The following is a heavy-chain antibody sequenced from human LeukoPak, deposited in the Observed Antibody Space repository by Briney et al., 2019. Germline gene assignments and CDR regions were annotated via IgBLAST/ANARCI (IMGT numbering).Heavy chain of an antibody. CDR3: ARDYCSSTSFYTRLDY. CDR1: GYTFTGYY. CDR2: INPNSGGT. Sequence: ASVKVSCKASGYTFTGYYMHWVRQAPGQGLEWMGWINPNSGGTNYAQKFHGRVTMTRDTSISTAYMELSRLRSDDTAVYYCARDYCSSTSFYTRLDYWGQGTLVTVSS. J-gene: IGHJ4*02. V-gene: IGHV1-2*02. D-gene: IGHD2-2*02.